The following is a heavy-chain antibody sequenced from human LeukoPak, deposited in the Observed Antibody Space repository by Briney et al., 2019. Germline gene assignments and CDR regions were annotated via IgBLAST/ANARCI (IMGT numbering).Heavy chain of an antibody. V-gene: IGHV3-23*01. CDR3: ARETHYYMDV. Sequence: HLGGSLRLSCAASGFAFSTYDMGWVRQAPGKGLEWVSVISGSGGSAYYADSVKGRFTISRDNSKNTLYLQMNSLRAEDTAVYYCARETHYYMDVWGKGTTVTVSS. J-gene: IGHJ6*03. CDR2: ISGSGGSA. CDR1: GFAFSTYD.